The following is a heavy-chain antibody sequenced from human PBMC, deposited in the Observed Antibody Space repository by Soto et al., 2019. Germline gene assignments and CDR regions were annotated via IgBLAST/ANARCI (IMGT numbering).Heavy chain of an antibody. J-gene: IGHJ4*02. V-gene: IGHV3-23*01. D-gene: IGHD3-9*01. Sequence: EVQLLESGGGFVQPGESLRLSCAASGFTFSLSAMSWVRQAPGRGLEWVSSISGGGGSTEYADSVKGRFTISRDNSKATVHLQMNSLRAEDTAVYYCAKGPEYDILTGCDYWGQGALVTVSS. CDR2: ISGGGGST. CDR3: AKGPEYDILTGCDY. CDR1: GFTFSLSA.